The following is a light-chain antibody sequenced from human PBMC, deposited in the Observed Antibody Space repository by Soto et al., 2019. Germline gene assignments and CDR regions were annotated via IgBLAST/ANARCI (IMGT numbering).Light chain of an antibody. J-gene: IGLJ3*02. CDR3: TSSVGNDTWV. V-gene: IGLV2-8*01. CDR2: EVT. CDR1: SSDVGAYKY. Sequence: QSVLTQPPSASGSPGQSVTISCTGTSSDVGAYKYVSWYQQYPGKAPKLMIYEVTKRPSGVPDRFSGSKSGNTASLTVSGLQAEDEADYYCTSSVGNDTWVFGGGTKVTVL.